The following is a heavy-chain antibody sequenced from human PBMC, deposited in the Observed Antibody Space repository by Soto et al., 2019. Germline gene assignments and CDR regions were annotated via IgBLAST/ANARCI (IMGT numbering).Heavy chain of an antibody. CDR2: IYHSGST. D-gene: IGHD3-22*01. J-gene: IGHJ1*01. Sequence: PSETLSLTCAVSGGSISSGVHSWSWIRQPPGKDLEWIGYIYHSGSTYYNPSLKSRVTISVDRSKNQFSLNLSSLTAADTAVYYCARAAYYYDSSGPFQHWGQGTLVTVSS. V-gene: IGHV4-30-2*01. CDR3: ARAAYYYDSSGPFQH. CDR1: GGSISSGVHS.